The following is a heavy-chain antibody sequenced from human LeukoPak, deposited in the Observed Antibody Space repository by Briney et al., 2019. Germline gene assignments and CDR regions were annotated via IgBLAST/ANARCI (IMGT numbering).Heavy chain of an antibody. CDR2: INHGGNT. CDR3: ARRRGGSSHSDY. D-gene: IGHD1-26*01. V-gene: IGHV4-34*01. CDR1: DASFSGYY. J-gene: IGHJ4*02. Sequence: LETLSLTCTVYDASFSGYYWSWIRQPPGKGLEWIGEINHGGNTNYNPSLKSRVTISVDTSKNQFSLNLSSVTAADTAVYYCARRRGGSSHSDYWGQGTLVTVSS.